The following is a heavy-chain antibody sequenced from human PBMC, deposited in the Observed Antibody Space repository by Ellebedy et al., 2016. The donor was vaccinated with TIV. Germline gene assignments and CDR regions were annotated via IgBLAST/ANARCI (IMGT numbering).Heavy chain of an antibody. J-gene: IGHJ6*02. V-gene: IGHV1-46*04. CDR2: INPSGGST. CDR3: AREELIWFGEGGYYYYYGMDV. D-gene: IGHD3-10*01. CDR1: GYTFTSYY. Sequence: AASVKVSCKASGYTFTSYYMHWVRQAPGQGLEWMGIINPSGGSTSYAQKLQGRVTMTRDTSTSTVYMELSSLRSEDTAVYYCAREELIWFGEGGYYYYYGMDVWGQGTTVTVSS.